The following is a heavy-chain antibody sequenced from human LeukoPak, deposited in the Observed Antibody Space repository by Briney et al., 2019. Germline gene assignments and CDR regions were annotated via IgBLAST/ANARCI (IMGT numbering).Heavy chain of an antibody. CDR2: ISGSGGST. Sequence: GGSLRLSCAASGFTFSSYAMSWVRQAPGKGLEWVSAISGSGGSTYYADSVKGRFTISRDNSKNTLYLQMNSLRAEDTAVYYCARDLGYCSSTSCEGRGEFGYWGQGTLVTVSS. D-gene: IGHD2-2*01. V-gene: IGHV3-23*01. J-gene: IGHJ4*02. CDR3: ARDLGYCSSTSCEGRGEFGY. CDR1: GFTFSSYA.